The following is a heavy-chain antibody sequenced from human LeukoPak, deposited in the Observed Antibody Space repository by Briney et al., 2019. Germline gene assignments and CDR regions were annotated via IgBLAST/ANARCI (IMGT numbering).Heavy chain of an antibody. J-gene: IGHJ2*01. CDR3: ARPILAAAANAYFDL. V-gene: IGHV3-30*03. Sequence: GRSLRLSCAASGFTFSSYGMHWVRQAPGKGPEWVAVISYDGSNKYYADSVKGRFTISRDNSKNTLYLQMNSLRAEDTAVYYCARPILAAAANAYFDLWGRGTLVTVSS. D-gene: IGHD6-13*01. CDR2: ISYDGSNK. CDR1: GFTFSSYG.